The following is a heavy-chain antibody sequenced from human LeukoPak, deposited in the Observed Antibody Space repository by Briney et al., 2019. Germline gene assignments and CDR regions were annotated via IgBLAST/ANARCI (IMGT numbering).Heavy chain of an antibody. D-gene: IGHD4-11*01. CDR3: AKDGVGSNDYHAFDN. Sequence: PGGSLRLSCGASGFTFSSFGMHWACQAPGKGLEWVAVIWYDGSDKSYADSVKGRFTISRDNSRNTLYLQMNSLRPEDTAVYYRAKDGVGSNDYHAFDNWGQGTMVTVSS. V-gene: IGHV3-30*02. J-gene: IGHJ3*02. CDR1: GFTFSSFG. CDR2: IWYDGSDK.